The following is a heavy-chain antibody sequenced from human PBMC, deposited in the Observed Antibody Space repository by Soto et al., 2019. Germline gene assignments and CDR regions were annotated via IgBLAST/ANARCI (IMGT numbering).Heavy chain of an antibody. CDR2: IRSKANSYAT. CDR3: STLDYYDAHGMDV. J-gene: IGHJ6*02. V-gene: IGHV3-73*01. D-gene: IGHD3-22*01. CDR1: GFTFSGSA. Sequence: GGSLRLSCAASGFTFSGSAMHWVRQASGKGLEWVGRIRSKANSYATAYAASVKGRFTISRDDSKNTAYLQMNSLKTEDTAVYYRSTLDYYDAHGMDVWGQGTTVTVSS.